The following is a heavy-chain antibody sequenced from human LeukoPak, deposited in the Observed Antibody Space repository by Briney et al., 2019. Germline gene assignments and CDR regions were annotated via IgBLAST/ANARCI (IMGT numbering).Heavy chain of an antibody. J-gene: IGHJ4*02. CDR2: VNPNSGNT. CDR1: GYTFTSYD. CDR3: AREGYCNSTSCYKPFDY. D-gene: IGHD2-2*01. V-gene: IGHV1-8*01. Sequence: GASVKVSCKASGYTFTSYDINWVRQATGQGLEWLGWVNPNSGNTGYVQKFQGRVTMTWDTSLSTAYMEMSSLRSDDAAVYYCAREGYCNSTSCYKPFDYWGQGTLVTVSS.